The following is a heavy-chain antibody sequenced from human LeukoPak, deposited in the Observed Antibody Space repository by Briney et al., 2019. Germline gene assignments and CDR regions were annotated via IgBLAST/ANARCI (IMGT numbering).Heavy chain of an antibody. CDR1: GGSISSYY. Sequence: SETLSLTCTVSGGSISSYYWSWIRQPPGKGLEWIGSIYYSGSTNYNPSLKSRLTISVDTSKNQFSLKLTSVTAADTAVYYCARVWLSSGWLNFDYWGQGTLVTVSS. D-gene: IGHD6-19*01. V-gene: IGHV4-59*01. CDR3: ARVWLSSGWLNFDY. J-gene: IGHJ4*02. CDR2: IYYSGST.